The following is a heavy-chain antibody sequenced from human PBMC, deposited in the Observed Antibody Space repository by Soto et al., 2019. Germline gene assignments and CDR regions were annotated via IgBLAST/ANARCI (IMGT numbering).Heavy chain of an antibody. Sequence: QVQLQQWGAGLLKPSETLSLTCAVYGGSFSGYYWSWIRQPPGKGLEWIGEINHSGSTNYNPSLKSRVTISVDTSKNQFSLKLSSVTAADTAVYYCARGESRIAVALNWFDPWGQGTLVTVSS. D-gene: IGHD6-19*01. CDR2: INHSGST. V-gene: IGHV4-34*01. CDR1: GGSFSGYY. CDR3: ARGESRIAVALNWFDP. J-gene: IGHJ5*02.